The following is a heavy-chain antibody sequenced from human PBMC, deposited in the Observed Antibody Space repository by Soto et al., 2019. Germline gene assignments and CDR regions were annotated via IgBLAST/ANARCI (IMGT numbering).Heavy chain of an antibody. CDR2: IIPIFGTA. CDR1: GGTFSSYA. V-gene: IGHV1-69*13. CDR3: ARSLFGITMVRGVISLWDYYYGMDV. D-gene: IGHD3-10*01. J-gene: IGHJ6*02. Sequence: SVKVSCKASGGTFSSYAISWVRQAPGQGLEWMGGIIPIFGTANYAQKFQGRVTITADESTSTAYMELSSLRSEDTAVYYCARSLFGITMVRGVISLWDYYYGMDVWGQGTTVTVSS.